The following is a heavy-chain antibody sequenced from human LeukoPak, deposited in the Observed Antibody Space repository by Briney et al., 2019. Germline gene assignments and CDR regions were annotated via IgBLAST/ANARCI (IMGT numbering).Heavy chain of an antibody. Sequence: PSETLSLTCTVSGGSISSYYWSWIRQPPGKGLEWIGYIYYSGRTNYNPSLKSRVTISVDTSKTQFSLELSSVTAADTAVYYCASYYGSGSYLRFDYWGQGTLVTVSS. V-gene: IGHV4-59*08. CDR2: IYYSGRT. J-gene: IGHJ4*02. D-gene: IGHD3-10*01. CDR3: ASYYGSGSYLRFDY. CDR1: GGSISSYY.